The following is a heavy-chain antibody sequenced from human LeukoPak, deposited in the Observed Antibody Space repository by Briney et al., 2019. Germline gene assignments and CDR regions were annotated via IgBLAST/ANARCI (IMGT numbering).Heavy chain of an antibody. Sequence: GGSLRLSCAASGFTFSNAWMSWVRQAPGKGLEWVAVIYRGGSTYYADFVKGRFTISRDNSKNTLFLQMNSLRAEDTAVFYCARSRLDAFDIWGQGTLVTVSS. CDR2: IYRGGST. D-gene: IGHD6-19*01. J-gene: IGHJ3*02. V-gene: IGHV3-53*01. CDR1: GFTFSNAW. CDR3: ARSRLDAFDI.